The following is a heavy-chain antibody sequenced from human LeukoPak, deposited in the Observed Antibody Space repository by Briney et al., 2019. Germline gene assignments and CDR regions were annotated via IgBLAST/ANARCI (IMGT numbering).Heavy chain of an antibody. D-gene: IGHD3-10*01. CDR1: GFTFSTFG. V-gene: IGHV3-30*02. CDR3: AKDLLRDRWFGES. Sequence: GGSLRLSCAPSGFTFSTFGMHLVRQAPDKGLGGVAFKRYEGYDKYYADSVTGRFTISRDDSKNTLYLQMDSLRPADTAMYYCAKDLLRDRWFGESWGQGTLVTVSS. J-gene: IGHJ5*02. CDR2: KRYEGYDK.